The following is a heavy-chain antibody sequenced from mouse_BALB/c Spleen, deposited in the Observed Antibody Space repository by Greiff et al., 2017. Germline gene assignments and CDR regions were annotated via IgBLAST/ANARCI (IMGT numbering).Heavy chain of an antibody. CDR3: ASSGTYYGNYVPFDY. D-gene: IGHD2-10*01. J-gene: IGHJ2*01. CDR1: GYSITSDYA. Sequence: VQLQQSGPGLVKPSQSLSLTCTVTGYSITSDYAWNWIRQFPGNKLEWMGYISYSGSTSYNPSLKSRISITRDTSKNQFFLQLNSVTTEDTATYYCASSGTYYGNYVPFDYWGQGTTLTVSS. CDR2: ISYSGST. V-gene: IGHV3-2*02.